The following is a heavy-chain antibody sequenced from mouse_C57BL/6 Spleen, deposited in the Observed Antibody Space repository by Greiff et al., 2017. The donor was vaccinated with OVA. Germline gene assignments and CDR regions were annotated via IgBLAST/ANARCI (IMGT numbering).Heavy chain of an antibody. Sequence: VQLQESGAELVRPGTSVKVSCKASGYAFTNYLIEWVKQRPGQGLEWIGVINPGSGGTNYNEKFKGKATLTADKSSSTAYMQLSSLASEDSAVYFCARGAGTGFDYWGQGTTLTVSS. J-gene: IGHJ2*01. CDR2: INPGSGGT. V-gene: IGHV1-54*01. CDR1: GYAFTNYL. CDR3: ARGAGTGFDY. D-gene: IGHD4-1*01.